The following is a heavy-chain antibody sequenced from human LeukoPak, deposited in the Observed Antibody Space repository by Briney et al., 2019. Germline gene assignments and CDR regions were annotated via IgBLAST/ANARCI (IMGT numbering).Heavy chain of an antibody. CDR2: ISSSSSYI. CDR3: ARDPYGSYQVLYWFDP. CDR1: GFTFTSYS. D-gene: IGHD2-2*01. V-gene: IGHV3-21*01. J-gene: IGHJ5*02. Sequence: GGSLRLSCAASGFTFTSYSMNWVSQAPGKGPEWVSSISSSSSYIYYADSVKGRFTISRDNAKNSLYLQMDSLRAEDTAVYYCARDPYGSYQVLYWFDPWGQGTLVTVSS.